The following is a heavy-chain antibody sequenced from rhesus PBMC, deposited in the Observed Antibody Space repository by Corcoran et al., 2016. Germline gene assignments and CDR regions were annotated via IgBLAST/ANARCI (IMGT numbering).Heavy chain of an antibody. V-gene: IGHV3-14*01. CDR1: GFSISGYW. D-gene: IGHD6-37*01. Sequence: EVQLVESGGGLAKPGGSLRLSCAASGFSISGYWMHWVRQTHGKGLNWISTIKNAGTLTLYADHVKGKFTISRENAKNTLFLQMDSLRPKDTAVYYCSGAPRAVAGPPVWGPGILVTVSS. J-gene: IGHJ5-1*01. CDR3: SGAPRAVAGPPV. CDR2: IKNAGTLT.